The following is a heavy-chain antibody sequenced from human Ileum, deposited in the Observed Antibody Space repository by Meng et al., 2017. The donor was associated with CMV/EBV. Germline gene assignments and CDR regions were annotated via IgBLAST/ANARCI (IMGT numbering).Heavy chain of an antibody. CDR3: AKDRKLGEYHFDY. V-gene: IGHV3-73*01. CDR1: GFRFSDSA. J-gene: IGHJ4*02. CDR2: IRSKAHGYAT. D-gene: IGHD3-16*01. Sequence: GGSLRLSCAASGFRFSDSAMHWVRQASGKGLEWVGRIRSKAHGYATEYAASVRGRFTFFRDDSKNTLYLQMNSLRAEDTAVYYCAKDRKLGEYHFDYWGQGTLVTVSS.